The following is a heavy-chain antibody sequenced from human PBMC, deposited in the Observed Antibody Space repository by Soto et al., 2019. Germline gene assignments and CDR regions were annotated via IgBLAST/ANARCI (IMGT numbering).Heavy chain of an antibody. CDR1: GYTFTGYF. CDR3: ARGGGTILAPLP. J-gene: IGHJ5*02. D-gene: IGHD3-3*01. CDR2: INPNSGAT. Sequence: SVKVSCKASGYTFTGYFIHWVRQAPGQGLEWMGWINPNSGATKYAQKFQGRVTMTRDTSISTAYMELTLLRSDDTAIYYCARGGGTILAPLPWGEGTLVTVPS. V-gene: IGHV1-2*02.